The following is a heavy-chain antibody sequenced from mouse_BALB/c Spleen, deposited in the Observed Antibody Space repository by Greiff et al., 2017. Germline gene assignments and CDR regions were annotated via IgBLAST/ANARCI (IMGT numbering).Heavy chain of an antibody. V-gene: IGHV5-17*02. Sequence: EVKVVESGGGLVQPGGSRKLSCAASGFTFSSFGMHWVRQAPEKGLEWVAYISSGSSTIYYADTVKGRFTISRDNPKNTLFLQMTSLRSEDTAMYYCARRDGNYPFAYWGQGTLVTVSA. CDR1: GFTFSSFG. J-gene: IGHJ3*01. CDR2: ISSGSSTI. D-gene: IGHD2-1*01. CDR3: ARRDGNYPFAY.